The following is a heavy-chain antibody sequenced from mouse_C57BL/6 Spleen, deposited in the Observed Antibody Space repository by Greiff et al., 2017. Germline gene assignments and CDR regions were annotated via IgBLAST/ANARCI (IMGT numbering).Heavy chain of an antibody. CDR3: ARILTSSGYHFDY. CDR1: GYTFTSYW. Sequence: QVQLQQSGAELVKPGASVKLSCKASGYTFTSYWMQWVKQRPGQGLEWIGEIDPSDSYTNYNQKFKGKATLTVDTSSSTAYMQLSSLTSEDSAVYYCARILTSSGYHFDYWGQGTTLTVSS. D-gene: IGHD3-2*02. CDR2: IDPSDSYT. V-gene: IGHV1-50*01. J-gene: IGHJ2*01.